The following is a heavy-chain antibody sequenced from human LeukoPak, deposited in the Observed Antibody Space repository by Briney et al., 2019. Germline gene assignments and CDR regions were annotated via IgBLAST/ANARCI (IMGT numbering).Heavy chain of an antibody. D-gene: IGHD7-27*01. J-gene: IGHJ4*02. V-gene: IGHV3-9*01. CDR2: ISWNSGGI. CDR1: GFTFDDYA. CDR3: ARGHWGLDS. Sequence: GGSLRLSCAASGFTFDDYAMHWVRQAPGKGLEWVSGISWNSGGIGYADSVKGRFTISRDNAKNSLYLQMNSLRAEDTAVYYCARGHWGLDSWGQGTLVSVSS.